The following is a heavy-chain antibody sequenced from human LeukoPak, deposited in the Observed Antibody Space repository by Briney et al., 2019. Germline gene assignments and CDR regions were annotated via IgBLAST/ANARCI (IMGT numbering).Heavy chain of an antibody. CDR1: GFTFSSYA. V-gene: IGHV3-30-3*01. CDR2: ISHDGSHE. Sequence: GGSLRLSCAASGFTFSSYAIHWVRQAPGKGLEWVAVISHDGSHEYYADSVKGRLTISRDNSKNTLYLQMNSLRAEDTAVYHCAKDYYDSGGYYYGTNWGQGTLVTVSS. J-gene: IGHJ4*02. D-gene: IGHD3-22*01. CDR3: AKDYYDSGGYYYGTN.